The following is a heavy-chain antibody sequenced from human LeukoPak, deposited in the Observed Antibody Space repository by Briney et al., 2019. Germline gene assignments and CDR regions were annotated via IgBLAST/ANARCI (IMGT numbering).Heavy chain of an antibody. V-gene: IGHV3-73*01. Sequence: GGSLELSCAASGFTFSGSAMHWVRQASGKGLEWVGRIRSKANSYATAYAASVKGRFTISRDDSKNTAYLQMNSLKTEDTAVYYCTRLPNYGDNWFDPWGQGTLVTVSS. J-gene: IGHJ5*02. CDR3: TRLPNYGDNWFDP. CDR1: GFTFSGSA. CDR2: IRSKANSYAT. D-gene: IGHD3-16*01.